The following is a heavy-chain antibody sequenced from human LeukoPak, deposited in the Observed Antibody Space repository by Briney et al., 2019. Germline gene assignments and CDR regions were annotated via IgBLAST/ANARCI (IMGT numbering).Heavy chain of an antibody. CDR3: ARALEDIVVVPAAETATRAYYWFDP. V-gene: IGHV4-4*07. CDR2: IYTSGST. CDR1: GGSISGYY. D-gene: IGHD2-2*01. J-gene: IGHJ5*02. Sequence: SETLSLTCTVSGGSISGYYWSWIRQPAGKGLEWIGRIYTSGSTNYNPSLKSRVTMSVDTSKNQFSLKLSSVTAADTAVYYCARALEDIVVVPAAETATRAYYWFDPWGQGTLVTVSS.